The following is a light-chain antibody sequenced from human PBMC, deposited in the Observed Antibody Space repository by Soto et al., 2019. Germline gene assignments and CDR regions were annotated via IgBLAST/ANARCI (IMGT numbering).Light chain of an antibody. V-gene: IGLV2-23*01. CDR3: SSYTDRKNLV. CDR2: EGS. J-gene: IGLJ1*01. CDR1: SSDVGSYNL. Sequence: QSVLTQPASVSGSPGQSITISCTGTSSDVGSYNLVSWYQQHPGKAPKLMIYEGSKRPSGVSNRFSGSKSGNTASLTISGLQAEDEADYYCSSYTDRKNLVFGTGTKVTVL.